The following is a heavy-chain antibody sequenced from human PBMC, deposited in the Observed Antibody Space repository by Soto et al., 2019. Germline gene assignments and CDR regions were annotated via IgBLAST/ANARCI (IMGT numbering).Heavy chain of an antibody. D-gene: IGHD4-17*01. CDR3: ASCDVFGYGDYDSDLSAFDI. Sequence: PSETLSLTCTVSGGSISSYYWSWIRQPPGKGLEWIGYIYYSGSTNYNPSLKSRVTISVDTSKNQFSLKLSSVTAADTAVHYFASCDVFGYGDYDSDLSAFDIWGQGTMVTVSS. CDR1: GGSISSYY. J-gene: IGHJ3*02. V-gene: IGHV4-59*01. CDR2: IYYSGST.